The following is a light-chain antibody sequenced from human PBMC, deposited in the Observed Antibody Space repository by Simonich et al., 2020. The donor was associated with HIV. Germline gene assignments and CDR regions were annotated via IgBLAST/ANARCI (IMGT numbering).Light chain of an antibody. CDR2: WES. J-gene: IGKJ4*01. CDR3: QQYYSIPLT. Sequence: DIVMTQSPDSLAVSLGEMATINCKSSQSLLYSFNDKNSLVWDQQKPGQTPKLLIYWESTRESGVPDLFSGSGSGTDFTLTISSLQAEDVAVYYCQQYYSIPLTFGGGTKVEIK. V-gene: IGKV4-1*01. CDR1: QSLLYSFNDKNS.